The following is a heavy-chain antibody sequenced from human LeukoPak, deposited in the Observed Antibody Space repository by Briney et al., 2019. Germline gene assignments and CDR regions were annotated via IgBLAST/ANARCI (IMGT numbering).Heavy chain of an antibody. CDR2: ISSSSSYV. D-gene: IGHD3-22*01. Sequence: PGGSLRLSCAASGCTFSSYSMNWVRQAPGKGLEWVSSISSSSSYVYYADSVKGRFTISRDNAKNSLYLQMNSLRAEDTAVYYCSRVGDYYDSSGPVPYWGQGTLVTVSS. CDR3: SRVGDYYDSSGPVPY. J-gene: IGHJ4*02. V-gene: IGHV3-21*01. CDR1: GCTFSSYS.